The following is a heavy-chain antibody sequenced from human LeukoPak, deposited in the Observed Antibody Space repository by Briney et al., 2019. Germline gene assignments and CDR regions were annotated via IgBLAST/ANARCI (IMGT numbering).Heavy chain of an antibody. Sequence: GGSLRLSCAASGFNFSDHYMSWVRQTPGRPLEWVSYISGSGATLHHADSVKGRFTIFRDNAKNSLSLQMNSLRAEDTALYYCARALYGSSGYYDYWGQGILVTVSS. D-gene: IGHD3-22*01. V-gene: IGHV3-11*01. J-gene: IGHJ4*02. CDR3: ARALYGSSGYYDY. CDR2: ISGSGATL. CDR1: GFNFSDHY.